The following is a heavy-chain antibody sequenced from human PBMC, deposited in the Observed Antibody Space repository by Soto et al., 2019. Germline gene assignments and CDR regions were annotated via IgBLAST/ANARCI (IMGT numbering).Heavy chain of an antibody. CDR3: ARDPIRGGVPYFFDF. CDR2: VNPDTGVA. CDR1: GYTFTDYF. Sequence: ASVKVSCKASGYTFTDYFVHCVRLAPGQGLEWMGWVNPDTGVATFPQKFQGRVTVTRDASINTDYMELTHLTSEDTGIYYCARDPIRGGVPYFFDFWGRGTQVTSPQ. V-gene: IGHV1-2*02. J-gene: IGHJ4*02. D-gene: IGHD3-16*01.